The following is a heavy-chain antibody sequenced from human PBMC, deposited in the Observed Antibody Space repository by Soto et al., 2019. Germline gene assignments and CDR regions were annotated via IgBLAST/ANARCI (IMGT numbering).Heavy chain of an antibody. D-gene: IGHD2-2*01. J-gene: IGHJ4*02. CDR2: IYYSGST. CDR3: ARLGYCSGTSCLWFDY. CDR1: GGSISSYY. Sequence: SETLSLTCTVSGGSISSYYWSWIRQPPGNGLEWIGFIYYSGSTNYNPSPKSRVTISVDTSNNQFSLKLSSVTAADTALYYCARLGYCSGTSCLWFDYWGQGTLVTVSS. V-gene: IGHV4-59*08.